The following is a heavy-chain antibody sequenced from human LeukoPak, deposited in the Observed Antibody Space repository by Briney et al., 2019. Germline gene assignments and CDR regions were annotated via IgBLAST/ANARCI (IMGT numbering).Heavy chain of an antibody. D-gene: IGHD2-15*01. J-gene: IGHJ6*03. CDR1: GGTFSSYA. Sequence: SVKVSCKASGGTFSSYAISWVRQAPGQGLEWMGGIIPIFGTANYAQKFQGRVTITADKSTSTAYMELSSLRSEDTAVYYCARDRWPNQRCSGGSCYSPSYYYYMDVWGKGTTVTVSS. CDR3: ARDRWPNQRCSGGSCYSPSYYYYMDV. CDR2: IIPIFGTA. V-gene: IGHV1-69*06.